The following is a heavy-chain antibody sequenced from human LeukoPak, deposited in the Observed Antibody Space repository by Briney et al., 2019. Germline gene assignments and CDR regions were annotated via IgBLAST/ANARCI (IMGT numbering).Heavy chain of an antibody. Sequence: SETLSLTCTVSGVSISSSSYYWGWIRQPPGKGLEWIGSIYYSGSTYYNPSLKSRVTISVDTSKNQFSLKLSSVTAADTAVYYCARAYDFWSGYYQYYFDYWGQGTLVTVSS. CDR3: ARAYDFWSGYYQYYFDY. D-gene: IGHD3-3*01. J-gene: IGHJ4*02. V-gene: IGHV4-39*01. CDR2: IYYSGST. CDR1: GVSISSSSYY.